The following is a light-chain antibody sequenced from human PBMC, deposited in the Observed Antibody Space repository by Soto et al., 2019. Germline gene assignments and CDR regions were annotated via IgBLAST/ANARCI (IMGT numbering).Light chain of an antibody. CDR3: SAYTSSSTLYV. CDR1: SSDVGGYNY. Sequence: QSVLTQPASVAGSPGQSITISCTGTSSDVGGYNYVSWYRQHPGKAPKLMIYEVSNRPSGFSNRFSGSKSGNTDSLTISGRRAEDEADYYCSAYTSSSTLYVCGTGT. CDR2: EVS. V-gene: IGLV2-14*01. J-gene: IGLJ1*01.